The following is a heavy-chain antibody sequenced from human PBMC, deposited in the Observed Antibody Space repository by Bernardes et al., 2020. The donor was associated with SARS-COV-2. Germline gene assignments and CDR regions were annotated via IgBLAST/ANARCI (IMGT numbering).Heavy chain of an antibody. CDR2: ISGSGGST. CDR3: AKDFWVYSSSPHQY. CDR1: GFTFSSYA. J-gene: IGHJ4*02. V-gene: IGHV3-23*01. Sequence: GSLRLSCAASGFTFSSYAMSWVRQAPGKGLEWVSAISGSGGSTYYADSVKGRFTISRDNSKNTLYLQMNSLRAEDTAVYYCAKDFWVYSSSPHQYWGQGTLVTVSS. D-gene: IGHD6-13*01.